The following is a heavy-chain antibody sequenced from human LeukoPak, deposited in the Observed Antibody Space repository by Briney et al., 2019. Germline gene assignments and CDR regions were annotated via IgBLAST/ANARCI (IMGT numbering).Heavy chain of an antibody. CDR1: GFTFLSYV. Sequence: PGGSLRLSCAATGFTFLSYVRSWVRQAPGKGLEWVSAISGSGGSTYYADSVKGRFTISRDNSKNTLYLQMNSLRAEDTAVYYCAKYRPRGTTVAPFDYWGQGTLVTVSS. D-gene: IGHD4-23*01. CDR3: AKYRPRGTTVAPFDY. V-gene: IGHV3-23*01. J-gene: IGHJ4*02. CDR2: ISGSGGST.